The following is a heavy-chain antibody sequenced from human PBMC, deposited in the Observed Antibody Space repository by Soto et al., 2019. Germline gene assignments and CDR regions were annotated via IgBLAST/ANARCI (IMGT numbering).Heavy chain of an antibody. D-gene: IGHD1-26*01. Sequence: GASGKVSCKAPRDTVTSYYINWVRQAPGQGLEWMGVINPHGGSTAYAQKFKGRVTLTRDTSASTVYMEVSSLTSEDTAMYYCARSSGGNFGIIIEGTNWFAPWGQGTLVTVSS. V-gene: IGHV1-46*01. CDR1: RDTVTSYY. CDR3: ARSSGGNFGIIIEGTNWFAP. CDR2: INPHGGST. J-gene: IGHJ5*02.